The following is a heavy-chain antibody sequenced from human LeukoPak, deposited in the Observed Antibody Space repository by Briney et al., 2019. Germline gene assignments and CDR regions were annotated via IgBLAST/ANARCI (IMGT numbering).Heavy chain of an antibody. CDR2: INSDGSST. CDR3: ARAELLSLDY. Sequence: GGSLRLSCAASGFTFSSYWMHWVRQVPGKGLVWVSRINSDGSSTNYADSVKGRFTISGDNAKNTLYLQMNSLRAEDTALYYCARAELLSLDYWGQGTLVTVSS. J-gene: IGHJ4*02. D-gene: IGHD1-7*01. CDR1: GFTFSSYW. V-gene: IGHV3-74*01.